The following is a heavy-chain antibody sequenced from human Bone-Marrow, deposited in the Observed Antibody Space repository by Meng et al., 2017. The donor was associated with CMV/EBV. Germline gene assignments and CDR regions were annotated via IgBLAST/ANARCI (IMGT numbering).Heavy chain of an antibody. Sequence: GGSLRLSCAASGFTFSSYSMNWVRQAPGKGLEWVSYISSSSSTIYYADSVKGRFTISRDNAKNSLYLQMNSLRAEDTAVYYCARDQRFRPRGAFDIWGHGTMVT. CDR1: GFTFSSYS. J-gene: IGHJ3*02. CDR2: ISSSSSTI. D-gene: IGHD3-10*01. CDR3: ARDQRFRPRGAFDI. V-gene: IGHV3-48*04.